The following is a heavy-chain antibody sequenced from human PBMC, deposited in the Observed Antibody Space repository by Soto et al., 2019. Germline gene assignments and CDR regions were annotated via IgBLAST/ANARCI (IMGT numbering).Heavy chain of an antibody. Sequence: QVQLVQSGAEVKKPGASVKVSCKASGYTFTSYYMHWVRQAPGEGLEWMGIINPSGGSTSYAQKFQGRVTMTRDTSTSTIYMELSSLRSEDTAVYFCARFGYSSGWSADAFDIWGQGTMVTVSS. CDR1: GYTFTSYY. J-gene: IGHJ3*02. D-gene: IGHD6-19*01. V-gene: IGHV1-46*03. CDR2: INPSGGST. CDR3: ARFGYSSGWSADAFDI.